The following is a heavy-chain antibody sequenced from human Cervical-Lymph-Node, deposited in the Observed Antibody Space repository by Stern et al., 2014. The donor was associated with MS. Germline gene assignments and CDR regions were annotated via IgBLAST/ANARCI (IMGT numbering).Heavy chain of an antibody. CDR2: IIPILGIA. D-gene: IGHD1-26*01. V-gene: IGHV1-69*09. J-gene: IGHJ5*02. CDR3: ARGVGWFDP. CDR1: GGTFSSYT. Sequence: VQLVESGAEVKKPGSSGKVPCKASGGTFSSYTISWVRQAPGQGLEWMGRIIPILGIANYAQKFQGRVTITADKSTSTAYMELSSLRSEDTAVYYCARGVGWFDPWGQGTLVTVSS.